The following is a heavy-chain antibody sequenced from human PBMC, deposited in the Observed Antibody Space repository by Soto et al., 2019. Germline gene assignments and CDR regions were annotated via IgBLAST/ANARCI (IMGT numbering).Heavy chain of an antibody. V-gene: IGHV3-30*18. J-gene: IGHJ4*02. CDR1: GFTFSSYG. CDR3: AKDRDYGDYVGTLGY. CDR2: ISYDGSNK. D-gene: IGHD4-17*01. Sequence: PGGSLRLSCAASGFTFSSYGMHWVRQAPGKGLEWVAVISYDGSNKYYADSVKGRFTISRDNSKNTLYLQMNSLRAEDTAVYYCAKDRDYGDYVGTLGYWGQGTLVTVSS.